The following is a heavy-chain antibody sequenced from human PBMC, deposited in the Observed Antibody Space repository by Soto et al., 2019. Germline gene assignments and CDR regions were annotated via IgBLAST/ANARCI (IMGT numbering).Heavy chain of an antibody. CDR3: ARTLSRPDILTGYYNPNWFDP. D-gene: IGHD3-9*01. CDR2: IYYSGST. Sequence: PSETLSLTCTVSGGSISSGGYYWSWIRQHPGKGLEWIGYIYYSGSTYYNPSLKSRVTISVDTSKNQFSLKLSSVTAADTAVYYCARTLSRPDILTGYYNPNWFDPWGQGTLVTVSS. CDR1: GGSISSGGYY. J-gene: IGHJ5*02. V-gene: IGHV4-31*03.